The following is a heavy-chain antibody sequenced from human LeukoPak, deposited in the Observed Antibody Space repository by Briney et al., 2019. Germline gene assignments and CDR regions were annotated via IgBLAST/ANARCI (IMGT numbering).Heavy chain of an antibody. J-gene: IGHJ3*01. Sequence: PSETLSLTCTVSGASTSAYYWSCIRQPPGKGREWIGYSYSGGNANYNPSLKSRVTISIDTSENQCSLRLTSVTAADTAVYFCAHSKRGGGYYINAFAVWGQGALVTISS. CDR1: GASTSAYY. V-gene: IGHV4-59*01. CDR3: AHSKRGGGYYINAFAV. D-gene: IGHD1-26*01. CDR2: SYSGGNA.